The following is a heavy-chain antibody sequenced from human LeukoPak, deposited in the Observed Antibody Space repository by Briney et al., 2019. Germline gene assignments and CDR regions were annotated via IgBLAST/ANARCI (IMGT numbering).Heavy chain of an antibody. J-gene: IGHJ4*02. V-gene: IGHV4-38-2*02. D-gene: IGHD6-13*01. CDR3: ARVLGHSSSWYFDY. CDR2: IYHSGST. Sequence: SETLSLTCTVSGYSISSGYYWGWIRQPPGKWLEWIGSIYHSGSTYYNPSLKSRVTISVDTSKNQFSLKLSSVTAADTAVYYCARVLGHSSSWYFDYWGQGTLVTVSS. CDR1: GYSISSGYY.